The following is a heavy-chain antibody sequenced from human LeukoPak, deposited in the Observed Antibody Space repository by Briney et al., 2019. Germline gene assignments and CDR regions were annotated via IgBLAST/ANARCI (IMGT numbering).Heavy chain of an antibody. CDR1: GGTFSSYA. CDR2: IIPIFGTA. V-gene: IGHV1-69*05. Sequence: ASVKVSCKASGGTFSSYAISWVRQAPGQGLEWMGRIIPIFGTANYAQKFQGRVTITTDESTSTAYMELSSLRSEDTAVYYCARNLPGPGWTTWYYFDYWGQGTLVTVSS. CDR3: ARNLPGPGWTTWYYFDY. D-gene: IGHD2/OR15-2a*01. J-gene: IGHJ4*02.